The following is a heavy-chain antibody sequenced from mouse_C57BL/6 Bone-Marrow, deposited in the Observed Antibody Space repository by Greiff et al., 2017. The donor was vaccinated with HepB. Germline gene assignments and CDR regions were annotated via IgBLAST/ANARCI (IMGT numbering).Heavy chain of an antibody. CDR3: ARTTVVGFDY. CDR1: GYTFTSYW. D-gene: IGHD1-1*01. J-gene: IGHJ2*01. Sequence: QVQLQQPGAELVRPGTSVKLSCKASGYTFTSYWMHWVKQRPGQGLEWIGVIDPSDSYTNYNQKFKGKATLTVDTSSSTAYMQLSSLTSEDSAVYYCARTTVVGFDYWGQGTTLTVSS. V-gene: IGHV1-59*01. CDR2: IDPSDSYT.